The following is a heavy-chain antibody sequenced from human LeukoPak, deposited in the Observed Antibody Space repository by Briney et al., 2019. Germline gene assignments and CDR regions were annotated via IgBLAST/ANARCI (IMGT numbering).Heavy chain of an antibody. D-gene: IGHD3-3*01. CDR2: INPSGGST. Sequence: ASVKVSCKASGYTFTSYYMHWVRQAPGQGLEWMGIINPSGGSTSYAQKFQGRVTMTRDMSTSTVYMELSSLRSEDTAVYYCATSSAEGWLLSYAFDIWRQGTMVTVSP. CDR3: ATSSAEGWLLSYAFDI. J-gene: IGHJ3*02. V-gene: IGHV1-46*01. CDR1: GYTFTSYY.